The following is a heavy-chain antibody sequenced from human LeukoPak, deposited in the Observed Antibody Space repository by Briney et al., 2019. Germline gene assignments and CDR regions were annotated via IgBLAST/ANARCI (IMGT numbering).Heavy chain of an antibody. V-gene: IGHV3-74*01. CDR1: GFTFSSYW. D-gene: IGHD3-10*01. CDR3: ARGFGSGSSLPFDY. Sequence: GGSLRLSCVASGFTFSSYWMHGVRHAPGKGLVWVSRIESDGSSTNYADSVKGRFTISRDNAKNTLYLQMNSLRAEATAVYYCARGFGSGSSLPFDYWGQVSLLTVSS. CDR2: IESDGSST. J-gene: IGHJ4*02.